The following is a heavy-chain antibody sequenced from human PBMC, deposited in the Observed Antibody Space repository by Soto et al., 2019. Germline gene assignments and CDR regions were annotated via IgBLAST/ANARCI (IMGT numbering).Heavy chain of an antibody. CDR1: GGSITHDNW. CDR2: ISHSGTT. Sequence: SETLSLTCAVSGGSITHDNWWNWARQPPGKGLEWIGEISHSGTTNYNPSLKSRVTISVDMSKNQLSLKLTSVTAADTAVYYCAKDHTGADAFDIWGQGIMVTVSS. D-gene: IGHD7-27*01. CDR3: AKDHTGADAFDI. J-gene: IGHJ3*02. V-gene: IGHV4-4*02.